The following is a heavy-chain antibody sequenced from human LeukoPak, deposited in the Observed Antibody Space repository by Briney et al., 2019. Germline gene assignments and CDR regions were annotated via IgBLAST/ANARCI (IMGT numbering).Heavy chain of an antibody. Sequence: SETLSLTCTVSGGSISTSDLYWSWIRQHPGKGLEWIGYISRSGRTYYNPSLKSRITMSVDTSKSQFSLQLNSVTAADTAVYYCAGASHLGDLSLGRWGQGTLVTVSS. V-gene: IGHV4-31*03. CDR2: ISRSGRT. J-gene: IGHJ4*02. CDR1: GGSISTSDLY. CDR3: AGASHLGDLSLGR. D-gene: IGHD3-16*02.